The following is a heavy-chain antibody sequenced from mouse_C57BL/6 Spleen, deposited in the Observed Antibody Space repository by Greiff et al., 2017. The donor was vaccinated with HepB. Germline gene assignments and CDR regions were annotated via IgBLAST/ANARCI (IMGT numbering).Heavy chain of an antibody. CDR3: AAGEGNYGNYKWYFDV. CDR1: GYTFTSYW. CDR2: IHPNSGST. J-gene: IGHJ1*03. V-gene: IGHV1-64*01. Sequence: VQLQQPGAELVKPGASVKLSCKASGYTFTSYWMHWVKQRPGQGLEWIGMIHPNSGSTNYNEKFKSKATLTVDKSSSTAYMQLSSLTSEDSAVYYCAAGEGNYGNYKWYFDVWGTGTTVTVSS. D-gene: IGHD2-1*01.